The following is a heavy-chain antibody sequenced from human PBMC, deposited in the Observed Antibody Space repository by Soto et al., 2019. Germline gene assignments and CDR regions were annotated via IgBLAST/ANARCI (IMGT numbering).Heavy chain of an antibody. CDR2: INHSGST. CDR1: GGSFSGYY. J-gene: IGHJ6*02. Sequence: PSETLSLTCAVYGGSFSGYYWSWIRQPPGKGLEWIGEINHSGSTNYNPSLKSRVTISVDTSKNQFSLKLRSVTAADTAVYYCARGGSSSSRFLYYYYGMDVWGQGTTVTVSS. D-gene: IGHD6-6*01. V-gene: IGHV4-34*01. CDR3: ARGGSSSSRFLYYYYGMDV.